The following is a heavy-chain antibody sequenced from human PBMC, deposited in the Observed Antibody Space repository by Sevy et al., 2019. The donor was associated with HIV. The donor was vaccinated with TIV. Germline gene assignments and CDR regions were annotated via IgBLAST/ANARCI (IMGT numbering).Heavy chain of an antibody. Sequence: SETLSLTCTVSGGSISSSSYYGGWIRQAPGKGLEWIGSIYDSGSTYYNPSLKSRVTISVDTSKNQFSLKLSSVTAADTAVYYCARRAYGWSGAYYFDYWGQGTLVTVSS. CDR3: ARRAYGWSGAYYFDY. CDR2: IYDSGST. D-gene: IGHD3-3*01. J-gene: IGHJ4*02. CDR1: GGSISSSSYY. V-gene: IGHV4-39*01.